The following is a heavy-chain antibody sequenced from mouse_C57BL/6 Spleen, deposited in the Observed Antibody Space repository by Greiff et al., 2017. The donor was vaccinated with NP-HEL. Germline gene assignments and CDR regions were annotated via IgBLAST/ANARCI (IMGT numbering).Heavy chain of an antibody. Sequence: EVKLMESGGGLVKPGGSLKLSCAASGFTFSSYAMSWVRQTPEKRLEWVATISDGGSYTYYPDNVKGRFTISRDNAKNNLYLQMSHLKSEDTAMYYCARDGQLRLSCAYWGQGTLVTVSA. CDR1: GFTFSSYA. J-gene: IGHJ3*01. D-gene: IGHD3-2*02. V-gene: IGHV5-4*01. CDR2: ISDGGSYT. CDR3: ARDGQLRLSCAY.